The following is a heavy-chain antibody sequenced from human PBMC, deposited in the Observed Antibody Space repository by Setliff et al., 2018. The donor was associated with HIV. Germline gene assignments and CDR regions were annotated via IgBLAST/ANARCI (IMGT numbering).Heavy chain of an antibody. CDR3: ARDPRGAVAGFDY. CDR2: LYNDGST. D-gene: IGHD6-19*01. V-gene: IGHV3-66*01. J-gene: IGHJ4*02. CDR1: GFTFSNYD. Sequence: GGSLRLSCAASGFTFSNYDMNWVRQAPGKGLEWVAALYNDGSTYYTDSVKGRFTISRDNSKNTLSLQMNRLRADDTAVYFCARDPRGAVAGFDYWGQGTLVTVSS.